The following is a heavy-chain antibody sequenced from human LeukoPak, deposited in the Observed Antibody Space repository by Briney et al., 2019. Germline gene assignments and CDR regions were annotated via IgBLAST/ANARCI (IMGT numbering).Heavy chain of an antibody. D-gene: IGHD3-10*01. J-gene: IGHJ4*02. CDR2: LSGTGGST. V-gene: IGHV3-23*01. CDR1: GFTFSRHA. CDR3: ARDVFGLDY. Sequence: GGSLRLSCEASGFTFSRHAMSWVRQAPGKGLEWVSSLSGTGGSTYYADSVKGRFTISRDNSKNTLHLQMNTLRAEDTAVYYCARDVFGLDYWGQGTLVTVSS.